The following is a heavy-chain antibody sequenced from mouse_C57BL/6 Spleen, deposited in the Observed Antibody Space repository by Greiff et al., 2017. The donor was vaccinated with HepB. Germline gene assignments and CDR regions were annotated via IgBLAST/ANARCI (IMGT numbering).Heavy chain of an antibody. D-gene: IGHD2-4*01. V-gene: IGHV1-72*01. J-gene: IGHJ4*01. CDR2: FDPNSGGT. CDR1: GYTFTSYW. Sequence: QVQLQQPGAELVKPGASVKLSCKASGYTFTSYWMHWVKQRPGRGLEWIGRFDPNSGGTKYNEKFKSKATLTVDKPSSTAYMQLSSLTSEDSAVYYGARSPIYYEYDAMDYWGQGTSVTVSS. CDR3: ARSPIYYEYDAMDY.